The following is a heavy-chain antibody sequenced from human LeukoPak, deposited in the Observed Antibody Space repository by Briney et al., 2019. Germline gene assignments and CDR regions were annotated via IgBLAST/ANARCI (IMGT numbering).Heavy chain of an antibody. D-gene: IGHD2-15*01. CDR2: IYYSGST. CDR3: ARGRGGGGSSNNWLDP. V-gene: IGHV4-59*01. CDR1: GASITTYY. Sequence: SETLSLTCTVSGASITTYYWSWIRQPPGKGLEWIRYIYYSGSTNYNPSLRSRLTISVDTSKNQFSLKLSSVTAADTAVYYCARGRGGGGSSNNWLDPWGQGSLVIVSS. J-gene: IGHJ5*02.